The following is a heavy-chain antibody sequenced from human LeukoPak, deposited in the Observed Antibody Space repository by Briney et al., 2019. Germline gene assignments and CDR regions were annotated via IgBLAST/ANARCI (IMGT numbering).Heavy chain of an antibody. Sequence: SETLSLTCTVSGGSISSYYWSWIRQPPGKGLEWIGYIYHSGSTYYNPSLKSRVTISVDRSKNQFSLKLSSVTAADTAVYYCARGDTYYFDYWGQGTLVTVSS. CDR3: ARGDTYYFDY. J-gene: IGHJ4*02. V-gene: IGHV4-59*12. CDR1: GGSISSYY. CDR2: IYHSGST.